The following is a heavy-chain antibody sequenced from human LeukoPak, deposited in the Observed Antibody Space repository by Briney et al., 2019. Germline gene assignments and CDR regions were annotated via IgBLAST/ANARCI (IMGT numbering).Heavy chain of an antibody. CDR3: ARGQQLLAFDP. J-gene: IGHJ5*02. D-gene: IGHD2-2*01. V-gene: IGHV4-34*01. CDR2: INHSGST. CDR1: GGSFSGYY. Sequence: SETLSLTCALYGGSFSGYYWSWIRQPPGKGLEWIGEINHSGSTNYNPPRKSRVTISVDTSKNQFSLKLSSVSAADTAVYYCARGQQLLAFDPWGQGTLVTVSS.